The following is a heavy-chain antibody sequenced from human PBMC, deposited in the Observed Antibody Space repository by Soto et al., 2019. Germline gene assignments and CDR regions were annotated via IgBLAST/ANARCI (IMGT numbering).Heavy chain of an antibody. CDR1: GGTFSSYA. Sequence: QVQLVQSGAEVKKPGSSVKVSCKASGGTFSSYAISWVRQAPGQGLEWMGGIIPIFGTANYAQKFQGRVTITADESTSTAYMELSSLRSEDTAVYYCARDKGRDRYSGYDLDYYYGMDVWGQGTTVTVSS. CDR2: IIPIFGTA. CDR3: ARDKGRDRYSGYDLDYYYGMDV. D-gene: IGHD5-12*01. V-gene: IGHV1-69*01. J-gene: IGHJ6*02.